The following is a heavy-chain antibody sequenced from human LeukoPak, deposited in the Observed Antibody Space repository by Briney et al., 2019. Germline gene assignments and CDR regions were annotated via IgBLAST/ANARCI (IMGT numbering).Heavy chain of an antibody. CDR3: ARARAGHFDY. Sequence: SETLSLTCAVYGGSFSGYYWSWIRQPPGKGLEWIGEINHSGSTNYNPSLKSRVTISVDTSKNQFSLKLSSVTAADTAVYYCARARAGHFDYWGQGTLATVSS. CDR2: INHSGST. J-gene: IGHJ4*02. CDR1: GGSFSGYY. V-gene: IGHV4-34*01.